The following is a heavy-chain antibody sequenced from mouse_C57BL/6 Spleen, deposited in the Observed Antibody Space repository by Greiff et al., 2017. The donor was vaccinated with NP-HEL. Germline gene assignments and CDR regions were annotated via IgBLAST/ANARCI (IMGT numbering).Heavy chain of an antibody. CDR2: IYPGDGDT. Sequence: VQLQQSGPELVKPGASVKISCKASGYAFSSSWMNWVKQRPGKGLEWIGRIYPGDGDTNYNGKFKGKATLTADKSSSTAYMQLSSLTSEDSAVYFCTRCSSGYGQDYWGQGTTLTVSS. J-gene: IGHJ2*01. D-gene: IGHD3-2*02. V-gene: IGHV1-82*01. CDR3: TRCSSGYGQDY. CDR1: GYAFSSSW.